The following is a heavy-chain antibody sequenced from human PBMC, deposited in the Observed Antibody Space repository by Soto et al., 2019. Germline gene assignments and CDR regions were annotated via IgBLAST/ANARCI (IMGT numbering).Heavy chain of an antibody. D-gene: IGHD1-1*01. Sequence: GGSLRLSCAASGLTFSSYGMHWVRQAPGKGLEWVAVIWYDGSNKYYADSVKARFTISRDNSKNTLYLQMNSLRDEDTAVYYCARGINGPTTGILRHSKKFGYCGKGTLGTVSS. CDR1: GLTFSSYG. V-gene: IGHV3-33*01. CDR2: IWYDGSNK. CDR3: ARGINGPTTGILRHSKKFGY. J-gene: IGHJ4*02.